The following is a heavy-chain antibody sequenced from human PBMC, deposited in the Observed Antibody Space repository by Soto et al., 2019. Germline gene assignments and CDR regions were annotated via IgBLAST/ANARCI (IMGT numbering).Heavy chain of an antibody. CDR1: GFTFSSYA. Sequence: SLRLSCAASGFTFSSYAMSWVRQAPGKGLEWVSAISGSGGSTYYADSVKGRFTISRDNSKNTLYLQMNSLRAEDTAVYYCAKGLYYDILTGIDYWGQGTLVTVSS. D-gene: IGHD3-9*01. CDR2: ISGSGGST. V-gene: IGHV3-23*01. CDR3: AKGLYYDILTGIDY. J-gene: IGHJ4*02.